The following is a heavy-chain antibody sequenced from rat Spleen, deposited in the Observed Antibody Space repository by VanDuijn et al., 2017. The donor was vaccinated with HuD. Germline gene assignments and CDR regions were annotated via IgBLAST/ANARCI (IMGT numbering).Heavy chain of an antibody. D-gene: IGHD1-6*01. V-gene: IGHV5-20*01. CDR1: GFSFTKYY. J-gene: IGHJ3*01. CDR3: ASHGPRISRFAY. CDR2: ISSDGGST. Sequence: EVQLVESGGGLVQPGRSLKLSCAASGFSFTKYYMAWVRQAPTRGLEWVASISSDGGSTYYRNSVKGRFTISRDNAKSSLYLQMDSLRSEDTATYYCASHGPRISRFAYWGQGTLVTVSS.